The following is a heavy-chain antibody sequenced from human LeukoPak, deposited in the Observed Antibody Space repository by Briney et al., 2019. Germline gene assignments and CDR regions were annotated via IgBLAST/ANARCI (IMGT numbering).Heavy chain of an antibody. D-gene: IGHD2-2*01. J-gene: IGHJ6*04. CDR1: GGSISSGGYY. CDR3: ARDLGCSSTSCPEDYYYYGMDV. CDR2: IYYSGST. Sequence: SQTLSLTCTVSGGSISSGGYYWGWLRQQPGTGLEWIGYIYYSGSTYYNPSLKSRVTISVDTSKNQFSLKLSSVTAADTAVYYCARDLGCSSTSCPEDYYYYGMDVWGKGTTVTVSS. V-gene: IGHV4-31*03.